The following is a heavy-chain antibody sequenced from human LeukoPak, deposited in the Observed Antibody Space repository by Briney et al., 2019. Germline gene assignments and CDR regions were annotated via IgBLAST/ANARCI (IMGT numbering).Heavy chain of an antibody. CDR1: GGSISSYY. CDR3: ARSAANLYYYYYYGMDV. V-gene: IGHV4-59*01. J-gene: IGHJ6*02. D-gene: IGHD6-13*01. CDR2: IYYSGST. Sequence: PSETLSLTCTVSGGSISSYYWSWIRQPPGKGLEWIGYIYYSGSTNYNPSLKSRVTISADTSKNQFSLKLSSVTAADTAVYYCARSAANLYYYYYYGMDVWGQGTTVTVSS.